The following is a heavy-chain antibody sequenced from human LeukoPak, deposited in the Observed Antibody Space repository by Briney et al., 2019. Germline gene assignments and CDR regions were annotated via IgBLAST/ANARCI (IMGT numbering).Heavy chain of an antibody. J-gene: IGHJ6*03. CDR1: GYTFTSYG. D-gene: IGHD3-3*01. Sequence: ASVKVSCKASGYTFTSYGISRVRQAPGQGLEWMGWISAYNGNTNYAQKLQGRVTMTTDTSTSTAYMELRSLRSDDTAVYYCARAPPYDFWSGYYMDVRGKGTTVTVSS. V-gene: IGHV1-18*01. CDR3: ARAPPYDFWSGYYMDV. CDR2: ISAYNGNT.